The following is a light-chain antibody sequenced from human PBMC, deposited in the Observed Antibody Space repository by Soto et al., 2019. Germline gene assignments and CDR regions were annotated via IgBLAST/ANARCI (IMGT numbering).Light chain of an antibody. CDR1: QSISTW. Sequence: IQVTQSPSTLSSSVSYRVTITCRASQSISTWLSCYQQKPGKAPKLLIYDASYLERGVPSRFSGSGSGTEFTLTISDLQPDDLATYYCQQYNSFWTFGQGTKVDIK. CDR3: QQYNSFWT. CDR2: DAS. V-gene: IGKV1-5*01. J-gene: IGKJ1*01.